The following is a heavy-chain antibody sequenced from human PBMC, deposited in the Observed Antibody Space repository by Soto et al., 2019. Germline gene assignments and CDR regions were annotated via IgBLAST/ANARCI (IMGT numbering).Heavy chain of an antibody. V-gene: IGHV1-69*01. CDR3: ARSFTKSRRGGVAFDY. J-gene: IGHJ4*02. Sequence: QVQLVQSGAEVKKPGSSVKVSCTTSGGTISSFGMNWVRQAPGQGLEWMGGIVPIDGSTKYAEKFQGRVTITADASTSKVYIDLSRLRSEDKGVYYCARSFTKSRRGGVAFDYWGQGTLLTVSP. D-gene: IGHD3-3*01. CDR1: GGTISSFG. CDR2: IVPIDGST.